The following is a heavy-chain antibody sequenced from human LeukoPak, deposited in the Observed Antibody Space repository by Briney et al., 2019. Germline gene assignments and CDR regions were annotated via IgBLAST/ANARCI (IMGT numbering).Heavy chain of an antibody. Sequence: SETLSLTCNVSGDFISVYYWGWIRQPAGTGLEWIGRIHSSGSANFNPALKIRVTMSADLSKNQFSLQLRSVTAADTAVYYCARVNVAVVGATPVDVLDIWGQGTMVTVSS. CDR2: IHSSGSA. J-gene: IGHJ3*02. V-gene: IGHV4-4*07. D-gene: IGHD2-15*01. CDR1: GDFISVYY. CDR3: ARVNVAVVGATPVDVLDI.